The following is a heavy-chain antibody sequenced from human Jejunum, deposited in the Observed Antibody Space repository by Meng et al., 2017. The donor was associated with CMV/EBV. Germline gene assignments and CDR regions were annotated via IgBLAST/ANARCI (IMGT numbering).Heavy chain of an antibody. Sequence: VSVSSRSYYWTWIRQSPGKRPEWIGNVFYSYGGSTSYNPSLKNRLTLSIDRSRNEFSLELRSVTAADTAVYFCARNRTDNAACDVWGRGTLVTVSS. CDR2: VFYSYGGST. J-gene: IGHJ3*01. CDR1: VSVSSRSYY. D-gene: IGHD2-8*01. CDR3: ARNRTDNAACDV. V-gene: IGHV4-61*01.